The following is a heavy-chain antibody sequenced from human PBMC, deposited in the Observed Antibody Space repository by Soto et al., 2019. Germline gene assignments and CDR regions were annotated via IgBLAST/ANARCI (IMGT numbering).Heavy chain of an antibody. CDR1: GGTFSSYT. CDR3: ARILDYYDSSGHPYYGMDV. Sequence: QVQLVQSGAEVKKPGSSVKVSCKASGGTFSSYTISWVRQAPGQGLEWMGRIIPILGIANYAQKFQGRVTITADKXXSXAXXELSSLRSEDTAVYYCARILDYYDSSGHPYYGMDVWGQGTTVTVSS. V-gene: IGHV1-69*02. D-gene: IGHD3-22*01. J-gene: IGHJ6*02. CDR2: IIPILGIA.